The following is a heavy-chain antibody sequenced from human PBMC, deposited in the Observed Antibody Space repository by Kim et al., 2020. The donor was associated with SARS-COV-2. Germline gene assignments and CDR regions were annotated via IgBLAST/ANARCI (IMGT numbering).Heavy chain of an antibody. CDR3: ARGRGRGYFDY. Sequence: HYTPSLKSRVTISVDTSKNQFSLKLSSVTAADTAVYYCARGRGRGYFDYWGQGTLVTVSS. V-gene: IGHV4-34*01. J-gene: IGHJ4*02.